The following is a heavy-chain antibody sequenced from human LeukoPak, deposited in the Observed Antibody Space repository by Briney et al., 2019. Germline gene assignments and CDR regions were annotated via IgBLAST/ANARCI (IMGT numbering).Heavy chain of an antibody. CDR1: GYTFTSYG. Sequence: GASVKVSCKASGYTFTSYGISWVRQAPGQGLEWMGWISAYNGNTNYAQKLQGRVTMTTDTSTSTAHMELRSLRSDDTAVYYCARDPPFVGYCSSTSCYIYGMDVWGKGTTVTVSS. CDR2: ISAYNGNT. D-gene: IGHD2-2*02. J-gene: IGHJ6*04. V-gene: IGHV1-18*04. CDR3: ARDPPFVGYCSSTSCYIYGMDV.